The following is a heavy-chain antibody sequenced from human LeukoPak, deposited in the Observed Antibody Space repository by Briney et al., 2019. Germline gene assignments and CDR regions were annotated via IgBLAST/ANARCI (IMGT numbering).Heavy chain of an antibody. V-gene: IGHV3-74*01. CDR2: INSDGSST. CDR1: GFTFSSYW. J-gene: IGHJ3*02. CDR3: ARANYYGSGRAAFDI. Sequence: PGGSLRLSCAASGFTFSSYWMHWVRRAPGQGLGLVSRINSDGSSTTYEDSGKSRFTISRDNAKNTLYLQMNSLRAEDTAVYYCARANYYGSGRAAFDIWGQGTMVTVSS. D-gene: IGHD3-10*01.